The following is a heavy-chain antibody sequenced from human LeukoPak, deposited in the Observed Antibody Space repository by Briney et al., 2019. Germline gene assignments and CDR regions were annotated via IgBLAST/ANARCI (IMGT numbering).Heavy chain of an antibody. CDR2: IYYSGST. Sequence: SETLSLTCTVSGGSVSSGGYYWGWIRQPPGKGLEWIGTIYYSGSTYYDPSLKSRVTISVDTSTNQFSPKLSSVTAADTAVYYCARGYCSSTSCYPDFDYWGQGTLVTVSS. CDR1: GGSVSSGGYY. CDR3: ARGYCSSTSCYPDFDY. V-gene: IGHV4-39*07. J-gene: IGHJ4*02. D-gene: IGHD2-2*01.